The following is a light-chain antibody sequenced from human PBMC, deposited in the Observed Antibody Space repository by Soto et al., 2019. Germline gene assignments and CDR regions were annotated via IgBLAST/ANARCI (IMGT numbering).Light chain of an antibody. CDR2: DAS. CDR1: QDISNY. Sequence: DIQMTQSPSSLSASVGDRVTITCQASQDISNYLNWYQQKPGRATKLLIYDASNLETGVPSRFSGSGSGTDFTFTISSLQPEDIAAYYCQHYDNLPRFTFGPGTKVDIK. J-gene: IGKJ3*01. CDR3: QHYDNLPRFT. V-gene: IGKV1-33*01.